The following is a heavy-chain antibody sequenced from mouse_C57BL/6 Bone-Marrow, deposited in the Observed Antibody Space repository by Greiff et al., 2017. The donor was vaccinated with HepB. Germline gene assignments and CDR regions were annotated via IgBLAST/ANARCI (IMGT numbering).Heavy chain of an antibody. J-gene: IGHJ1*03. CDR2: IYPRSGNT. CDR1: GYTFTSYG. Sequence: QVQLKESGAELARPGASVKLSCKASGYTFTSYGISWVKQRTGQGLEWIGEIYPRSGNTYYNEKFKGKATLTADKSSSTAYKELRSLTSEDSAVYFCARSPNYYGSSYWYFDVWGTGTTVTVSS. CDR3: ARSPNYYGSSYWYFDV. D-gene: IGHD1-1*01. V-gene: IGHV1-81*01.